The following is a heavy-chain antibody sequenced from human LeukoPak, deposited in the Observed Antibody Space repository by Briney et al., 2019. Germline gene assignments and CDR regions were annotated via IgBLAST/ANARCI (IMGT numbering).Heavy chain of an antibody. Sequence: SETLSLTCAVYGGSFSGCYWSWIRQPPGKGLEWIGEINHSGSTNYNPSLKSRVTISVDTSKNQFSLKLSSVTAADTALYYCAKDMGSAYSSSWDYYYGMDVWGQGTTVTVSS. V-gene: IGHV4-34*01. D-gene: IGHD6-13*01. CDR3: AKDMGSAYSSSWDYYYGMDV. CDR1: GGSFSGCY. CDR2: INHSGST. J-gene: IGHJ6*02.